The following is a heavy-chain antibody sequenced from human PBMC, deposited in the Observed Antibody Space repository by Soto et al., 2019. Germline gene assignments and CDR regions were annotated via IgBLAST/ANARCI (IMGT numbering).Heavy chain of an antibody. CDR2: IDPSDSYT. J-gene: IGHJ6*02. D-gene: IGHD3-22*01. Sequence: PGESLKISCKGSGYSFTSYWISWVRQMPGKGLEWMGRIDPSDSYTNYSPSFQGHVTISADKSISTAYLQWSSLKASDTAMYYCAGHRPYYYDSSGYYYGMDVWGQGTTVTVSS. CDR1: GYSFTSYW. V-gene: IGHV5-10-1*01. CDR3: AGHRPYYYDSSGYYYGMDV.